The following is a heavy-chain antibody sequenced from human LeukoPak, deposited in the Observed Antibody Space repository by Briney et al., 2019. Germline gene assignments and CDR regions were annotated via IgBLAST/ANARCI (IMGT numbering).Heavy chain of an antibody. Sequence: GGSLRLSCAASGFTFSNAWMSWVRQAPGKGLEWVANIREDGNEEYYVDSVKGRFTISRDNAQNSLWLQMNSLRAEDTAVYYCATSSRWRFDYWGQGDLVTVSS. CDR3: ATSSRWRFDY. CDR2: IREDGNEE. V-gene: IGHV3-7*01. J-gene: IGHJ4*02. CDR1: GFTFSNAW. D-gene: IGHD2-2*01.